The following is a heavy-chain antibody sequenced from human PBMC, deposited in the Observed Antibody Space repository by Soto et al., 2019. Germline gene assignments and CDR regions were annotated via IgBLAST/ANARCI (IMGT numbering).Heavy chain of an antibody. D-gene: IGHD3-9*01. Sequence: QVQLVESGGGVVQPGRSLRLSCAASGITFSGYAMHWVRQAPGKGLEWVALISYDGSNKYYADSVKGRFTISRDTSKNTLYLQMNSLRAEDTAVYYCARDGGVKRYFDWASYGMDVWGQGTMVTVS. CDR3: ARDGGVKRYFDWASYGMDV. J-gene: IGHJ6*02. CDR2: ISYDGSNK. CDR1: GITFSGYA. V-gene: IGHV3-30-3*01.